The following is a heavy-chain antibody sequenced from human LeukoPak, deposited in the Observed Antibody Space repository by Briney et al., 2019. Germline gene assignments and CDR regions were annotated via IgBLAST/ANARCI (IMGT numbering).Heavy chain of an antibody. Sequence: SETLSLTCTVSGGSISSFYWSWIRQPPGKGLEWIGYIYYSGSTSYNPSLKGRVTISIDTSKNQFSLKLSSVTAADTAFYYCAGEGSGYYDSGGFDYWGQGTLVTVSS. CDR2: IYYSGST. CDR3: AGEGSGYYDSGGFDY. V-gene: IGHV4-59*01. CDR1: GGSISSFY. D-gene: IGHD3-10*01. J-gene: IGHJ4*02.